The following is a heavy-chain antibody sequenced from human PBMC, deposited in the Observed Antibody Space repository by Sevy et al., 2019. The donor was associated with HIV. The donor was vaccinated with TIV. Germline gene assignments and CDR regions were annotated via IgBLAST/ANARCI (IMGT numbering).Heavy chain of an antibody. CDR2: IYYTGTN. Sequence: SETLSLTCTVSGGSISSSSYYWAWIRQSPGKGLEWIGSIYYTGTNHSNPSLKSRVTISKDISKNQFFLRLRSVTAADTAMYFCARPNSMASYTLDVWGQGTTVTVSS. CDR3: ARPNSMASYTLDV. J-gene: IGHJ6*02. D-gene: IGHD3-10*01. V-gene: IGHV4-39*01. CDR1: GGSISSSSYY.